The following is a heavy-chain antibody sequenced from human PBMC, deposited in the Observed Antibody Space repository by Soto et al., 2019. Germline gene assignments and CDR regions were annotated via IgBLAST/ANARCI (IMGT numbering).Heavy chain of an antibody. J-gene: IGHJ4*02. V-gene: IGHV1-46*03. D-gene: IGHD2-15*01. CDR2: INPSGGST. CDR1: GYTFTSYY. Sequence: QVQLVQSGAEVKKPGASVKVSCKASGYTFTSYYMHWVRQAPGQGLEWMGIINPSGGSTSYAQKFRVRVDMTRDTSTSTVYMELSSLRSEDTAVYYCARVHCSGGSCYSIDYWGQGTLVTVSS. CDR3: ARVHCSGGSCYSIDY.